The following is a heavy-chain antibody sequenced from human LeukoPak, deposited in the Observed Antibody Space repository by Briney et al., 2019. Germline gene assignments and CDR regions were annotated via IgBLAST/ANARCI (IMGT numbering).Heavy chain of an antibody. CDR3: ARDWWELLKRNYYYYYYGMDV. D-gene: IGHD1-26*01. V-gene: IGHV3-7*01. J-gene: IGHJ6*02. CDR1: GFTFSSYW. CDR2: IKQDGSEK. Sequence: GGSLRLSCAASGFTFSSYWMSWVRQAPGKGLEWVANIKQDGSEKYYVDSVKGRFTISRDNAKNSLYLQMNSLRAEDTAVYYCARDWWELLKRNYYYYYYGMDVWGQGTTVTVSS.